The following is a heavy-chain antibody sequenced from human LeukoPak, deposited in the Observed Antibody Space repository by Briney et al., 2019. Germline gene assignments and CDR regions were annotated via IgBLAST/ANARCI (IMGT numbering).Heavy chain of an antibody. D-gene: IGHD5-18*01. CDR1: GFTFSSYA. CDR2: ISYDGSNK. J-gene: IGHJ6*02. V-gene: IGHV3-30*04. Sequence: GRSLRLSCAASGFTFSSYAMHWVRQAPGKGLEWVAVISYDGSNKYYADSVKGRFTISRDNSKNTLYLQMNSLRAEDTAVYYCAGLGYSYGYESYGMDVWGQGTTVTVSS. CDR3: AGLGYSYGYESYGMDV.